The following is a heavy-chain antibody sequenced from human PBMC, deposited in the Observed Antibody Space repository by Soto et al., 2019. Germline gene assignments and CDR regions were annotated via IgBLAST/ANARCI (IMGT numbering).Heavy chain of an antibody. J-gene: IGHJ4*02. Sequence: SETLSLTCTVSGGSISSSSYYWGWIRQPPGKGLEWIGSIYYSGSTYYNPSLKSRVTISVDTSKNQFSLKLSSVTAADTAVYYCARRAIAVAGWYYFDYWGQGTLVTVSS. V-gene: IGHV4-39*01. CDR2: IYYSGST. CDR1: GGSISSSSYY. CDR3: ARRAIAVAGWYYFDY. D-gene: IGHD6-19*01.